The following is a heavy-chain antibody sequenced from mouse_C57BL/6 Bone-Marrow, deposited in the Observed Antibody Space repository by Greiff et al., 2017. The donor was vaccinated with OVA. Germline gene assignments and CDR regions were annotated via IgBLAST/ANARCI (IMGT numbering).Heavy chain of an antibody. Sequence: EVKVVESGEGLVKPGGSLKLSCAASGFTFSSYAMSWVRQTPEKRLEWVAYISSGGDYIYYADTVKGRFTISRDNARNTLYLQMSSLKSEDTAMYYCTRDPFYDYDWAYWGQGTLVTVSA. V-gene: IGHV5-9-1*02. D-gene: IGHD2-4*01. CDR2: ISSGGDYI. J-gene: IGHJ3*01. CDR3: TRDPFYDYDWAY. CDR1: GFTFSSYA.